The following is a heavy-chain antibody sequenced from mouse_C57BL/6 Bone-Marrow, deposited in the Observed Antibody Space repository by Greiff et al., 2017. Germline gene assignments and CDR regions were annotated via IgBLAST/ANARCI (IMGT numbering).Heavy chain of an antibody. CDR1: GFNIKDDY. J-gene: IGHJ4*01. CDR2: IDPENGDT. V-gene: IGHV14-4*01. CDR3: AKRSDYYGSSYGAMDY. Sequence: VQLQQSGAELVRPGASVKLSCTASGFNIKDDYMHWVKQRPEQGLEWIGWIDPENGDTEYASKFQGKATITADTSSNTAYLQLSSLTSEDTAVYSGAKRSDYYGSSYGAMDYWGQGTSVTVSS. D-gene: IGHD1-1*01.